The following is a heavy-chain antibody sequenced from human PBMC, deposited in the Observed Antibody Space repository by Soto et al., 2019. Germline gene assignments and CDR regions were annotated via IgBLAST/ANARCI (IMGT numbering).Heavy chain of an antibody. D-gene: IGHD3-10*01. CDR2: IYPGDSDT. CDR1: GYSFTSYW. CDR3: TRDGPYYYGSGSRTYYYYYGMDV. Sequence: GDSLKISCKGSGYSFTSYWIGWVRQMPGKGLEWMGIIYPGDSDTRYAASVKGRFTISRDDSKSIAYLQMNSLKTEDTAVYYCTRDGPYYYGSGSRTYYYYYGMDVWGQGTTVTVSS. V-gene: IGHV5-51*01. J-gene: IGHJ6*02.